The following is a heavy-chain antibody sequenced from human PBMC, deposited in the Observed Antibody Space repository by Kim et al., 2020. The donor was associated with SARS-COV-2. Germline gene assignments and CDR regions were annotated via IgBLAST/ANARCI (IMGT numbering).Heavy chain of an antibody. V-gene: IGHV3-15*01. J-gene: IGHJ4*02. CDR3: TTDRPAPVDGYYGGDY. D-gene: IGHD3-10*01. Sequence: LGKGRFTISRDDSKNTLYLQMNSLNTEDTAVYYCTTDRPAPVDGYYGGDYWGQGTLVTVSS.